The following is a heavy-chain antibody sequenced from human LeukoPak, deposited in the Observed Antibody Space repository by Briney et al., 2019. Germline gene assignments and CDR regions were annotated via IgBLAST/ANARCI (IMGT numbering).Heavy chain of an antibody. J-gene: IGHJ3*02. D-gene: IGHD2-15*01. CDR1: GFTFSSYA. V-gene: IGHV3-23*01. Sequence: GGSLRLSCAASGFTFSSYAVSWVRQAPGKGLEWVSAISGSGGSTYYADSVKGRFTISRDNSKNTLYLQMNSLRAEDTAVYYCARYCSGGSCYSGAFDIWGQGTMVTVSS. CDR2: ISGSGGST. CDR3: ARYCSGGSCYSGAFDI.